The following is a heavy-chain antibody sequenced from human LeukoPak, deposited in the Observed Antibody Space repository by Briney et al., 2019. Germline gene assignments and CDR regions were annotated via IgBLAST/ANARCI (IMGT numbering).Heavy chain of an antibody. CDR3: ARGLEPVVTDY. V-gene: IGHV1-8*01. Sequence: ASVKVSCKASGCTFTSYDINWVRQDTGQGLEWMGWMNPNSGNTGYAQKFQGRVTMTRKTSISTAYMELSSLRSEDTAVYYCARGLEPVVTDYWGQGTLVTVSS. CDR2: MNPNSGNT. J-gene: IGHJ4*02. D-gene: IGHD4-23*01. CDR1: GCTFTSYD.